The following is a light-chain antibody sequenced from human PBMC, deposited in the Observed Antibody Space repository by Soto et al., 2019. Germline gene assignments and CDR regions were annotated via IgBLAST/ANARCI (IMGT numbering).Light chain of an antibody. CDR3: AAWDDSLNGPV. CDR1: SSNIGSNT. V-gene: IGLV1-44*01. Sequence: QSVLTQPPSASGTPGQRVTISCSGSSSNIGSNTVNWYQQLPGTAPKLLIYSNNQRPSGVPYRFSGAKSGTSASLAIRGLQSEDEADYYCAAWDDSLNGPVFGGGTKRTVL. CDR2: SNN. J-gene: IGLJ2*01.